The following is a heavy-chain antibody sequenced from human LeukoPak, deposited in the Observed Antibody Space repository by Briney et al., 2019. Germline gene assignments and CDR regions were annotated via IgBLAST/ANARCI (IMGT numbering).Heavy chain of an antibody. CDR2: INPNSGGT. CDR3: ARVGTVTTPYYFDY. D-gene: IGHD4-17*01. J-gene: IGHJ4*02. Sequence: GASVKVSCKASGGTFSSYANSWVRQAPGQGLEWMGWINPNSGGTNYAQKFQGRVTMTRDTSIRTAYMELSRLRSDDTAVYDCARVGTVTTPYYFDYWGKGPLVTVSS. V-gene: IGHV1-2*02. CDR1: GGTFSSYA.